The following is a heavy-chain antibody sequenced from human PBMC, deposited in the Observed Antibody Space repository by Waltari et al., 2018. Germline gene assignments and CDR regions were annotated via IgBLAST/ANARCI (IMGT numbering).Heavy chain of an antibody. Sequence: QVQLQESGPGLVKPSETLSRTCTVSGGSISSYYWSWIRQPPGKGLEWIGLSYYSGGSNYNPSLKSGVTISVDTSKNRFSLKLSSVTAADTAVYYCAGGWLDPDDAFDIWGQGTMVTVSS. D-gene: IGHD6-19*01. CDR3: AGGWLDPDDAFDI. CDR2: SYYSGGS. J-gene: IGHJ3*02. CDR1: GGSISSYY. V-gene: IGHV4-59*01.